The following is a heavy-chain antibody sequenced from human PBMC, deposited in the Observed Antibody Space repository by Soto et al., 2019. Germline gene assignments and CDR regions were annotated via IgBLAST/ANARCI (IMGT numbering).Heavy chain of an antibody. CDR3: ARGRYGDY. CDR2: ISAHNGNT. V-gene: IGHV1-18*01. J-gene: IGHJ4*02. D-gene: IGHD1-1*01. CDR1: GYAFTTYG. Sequence: QVHLVQSGAEVKKPGASVKVSCKGSGYAFTTYGITWVRQAPGQGLEWMGWISAHNGNTNYAQKLQGRVTVTRDTSPSTAYRALRSLTSDDTAVYYCARGRYGDYWGQGALVTVSS.